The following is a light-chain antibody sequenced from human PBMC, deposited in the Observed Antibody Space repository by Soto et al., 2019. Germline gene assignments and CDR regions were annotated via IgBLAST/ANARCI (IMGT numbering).Light chain of an antibody. CDR3: QQRSNWPQIT. J-gene: IGKJ5*01. CDR2: DAS. Sequence: IVLTQSPATLSLSPGERATLSCRASQSVSSYLAWYQQKPGQAPRLLIYDASNRATGIPARFSGSGSGTDLTLTISSLEPEVFAAYYCQQRSNWPQITFGQGTRLQIK. CDR1: QSVSSY. V-gene: IGKV3-11*01.